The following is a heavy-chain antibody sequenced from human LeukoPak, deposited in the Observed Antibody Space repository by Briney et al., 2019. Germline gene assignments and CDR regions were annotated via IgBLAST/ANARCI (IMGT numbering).Heavy chain of an antibody. V-gene: IGHV3-23*01. D-gene: IGHD3-22*01. Sequence: GGSLRPSCAASGFTFSDYAMSWVRQAPEKGLEWVSTISHVGGTYYADSVRGRFTIPRDDSKNMVYLQMDSLRAEDTAVYYCAKDREYDDSCDYNGWGQGTLVTVSS. J-gene: IGHJ4*02. CDR3: AKDREYDDSCDYNG. CDR2: ISHVGGT. CDR1: GFTFSDYA.